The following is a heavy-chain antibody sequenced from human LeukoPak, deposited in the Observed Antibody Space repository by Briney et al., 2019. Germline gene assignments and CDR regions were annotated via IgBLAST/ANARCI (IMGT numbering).Heavy chain of an antibody. J-gene: IGHJ4*02. Sequence: SETLSLTCAVYGWSFNAYNWTWIRQPPGKGLERIAKFHHGGITNYNPSLKSRVTMSVDMSRNHFSLKVTSVTAADTAVYFCARYVPVKTGPTRASFDYWGQGILVSVSS. CDR3: ARYVPVKTGPTRASFDY. CDR2: FHHGGIT. CDR1: GWSFNAYN. V-gene: IGHV4-34*01. D-gene: IGHD1-1*01.